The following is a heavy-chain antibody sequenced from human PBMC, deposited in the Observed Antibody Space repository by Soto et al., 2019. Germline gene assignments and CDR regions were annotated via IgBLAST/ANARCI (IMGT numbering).Heavy chain of an antibody. CDR2: LYDIDGS. CDR1: GFTISGKKY. CDR3: ATWHEREHAYDV. J-gene: IGHJ3*01. Sequence: DVQLVESGGGLIQPGESLRLSCAAFGFTISGKKYVAWVRQAPGKGLEWVSALYDIDGSFYADSVKGRFTTSSDSSETTVYLQMNDLRPDDTAVYYCATWHEREHAYDVWGLGTSVTVSS. V-gene: IGHV3-53*01. D-gene: IGHD1-1*01.